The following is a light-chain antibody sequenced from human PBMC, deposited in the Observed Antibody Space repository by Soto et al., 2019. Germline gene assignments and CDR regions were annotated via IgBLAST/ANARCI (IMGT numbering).Light chain of an antibody. Sequence: EIVLTQSPATLSLSPGDRATLSCRASRSVTTYLAWYQQKPGQAPRLLIYDASNRATGIPARFSGSGSGTDFTLTNSSLEPEDFAVYYCQQRVNWPLTFGGGTKVEIK. CDR3: QQRVNWPLT. CDR1: RSVTTY. J-gene: IGKJ4*01. V-gene: IGKV3-11*01. CDR2: DAS.